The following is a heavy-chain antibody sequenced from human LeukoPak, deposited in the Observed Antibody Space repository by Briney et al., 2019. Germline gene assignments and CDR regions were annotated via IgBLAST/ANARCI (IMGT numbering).Heavy chain of an antibody. Sequence: SVKVSCKASGGTFSSYAISWVRQAPGQGLEWMGGIIPIFGTANYAQKFQGRVTITTDEPTSTAYMELSSLRSEDTAVYYCASAFYGDYREYFQHWGQGTLVTVSS. V-gene: IGHV1-69*05. CDR1: GGTFSSYA. CDR3: ASAFYGDYREYFQH. D-gene: IGHD4-17*01. J-gene: IGHJ1*01. CDR2: IIPIFGTA.